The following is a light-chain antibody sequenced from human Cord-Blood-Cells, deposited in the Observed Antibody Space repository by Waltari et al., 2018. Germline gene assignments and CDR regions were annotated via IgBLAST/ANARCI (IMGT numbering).Light chain of an antibody. CDR3: LLSYSGARV. Sequence: QAVVTQEPSLTVSPGGTVTPTCGSITGAVTSGHYPYWVQHKPGQAPRTLIYDTSNKRSCTPARCSGSLLGGKAALTRSGAQPEDEAEYYCLLSYSGARVFGGGTKLTVL. J-gene: IGLJ2*01. CDR1: TGAVTSGHY. V-gene: IGLV7-46*01. CDR2: DTS.